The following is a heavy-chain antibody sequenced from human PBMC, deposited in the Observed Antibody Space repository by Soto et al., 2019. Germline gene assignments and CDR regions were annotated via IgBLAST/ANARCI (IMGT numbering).Heavy chain of an antibody. Sequence: QVQLVESGGGVVQPGRSLRLSCAASGFSFNIYGMHWVRQAPGKGLEWVAVISYDGSNKYYGDSVKGRFTVSRDNSKNTLYLQMNSLRAEDTAVYYCAKDGVEWGQYRAEYFQHWGQGTLVTVSS. D-gene: IGHD1-26*01. V-gene: IGHV3-30*18. CDR1: GFSFNIYG. J-gene: IGHJ1*01. CDR3: AKDGVEWGQYRAEYFQH. CDR2: ISYDGSNK.